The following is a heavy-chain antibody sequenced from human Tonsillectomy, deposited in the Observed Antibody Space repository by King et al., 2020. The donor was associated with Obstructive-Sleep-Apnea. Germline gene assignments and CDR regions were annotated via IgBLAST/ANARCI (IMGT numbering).Heavy chain of an antibody. J-gene: IGHJ4*02. CDR2: ISWNSGSI. V-gene: IGHV3-9*01. Sequence: VQLVESGGGLVQPGRSLRLSCAASGFTFDDYAMHWVRQAPGKGLEWVSGISWNSGSIGYADSVKGRFTIPRDNAKNSLYLQMNSLRAEDTALYYCARVRGVGVDYWGQGTLVTVSS. D-gene: IGHD2-15*01. CDR1: GFTFDDYA. CDR3: ARVRGVGVDY.